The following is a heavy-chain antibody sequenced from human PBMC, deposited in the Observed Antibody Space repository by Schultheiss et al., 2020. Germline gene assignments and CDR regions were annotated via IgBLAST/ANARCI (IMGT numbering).Heavy chain of an antibody. CDR2: IYYSGST. Sequence: ETLSLTCAVYGGSFSGYYWSWIRQPPGKGLEWIGYIYYSGSTNYNPSLKSRVTISVDTSKNQFSLKLSSVTAADTAVYYCARVNENEDYGDYWGQGTLVTVSS. CDR1: GGSFSGYY. CDR3: ARVNENEDYGDY. J-gene: IGHJ4*02. V-gene: IGHV4-59*01. D-gene: IGHD3-16*01.